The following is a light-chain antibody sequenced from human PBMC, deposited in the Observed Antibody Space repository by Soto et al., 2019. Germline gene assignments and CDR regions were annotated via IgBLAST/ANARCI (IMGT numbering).Light chain of an antibody. V-gene: IGKV3-11*01. CDR1: QSVSSY. CDR2: DSS. CDR3: QHRSNWPPMYT. Sequence: IVLPQSPATLSLSPGERATLSCRASQSVSSYLAWYQQTSGQAPRLLIYDSSNSSTDIPARFSGSGSVTDFTLTTSGLEAEDCAVYYCQHRSNWPPMYTFGHGTKLESK. J-gene: IGKJ2*01.